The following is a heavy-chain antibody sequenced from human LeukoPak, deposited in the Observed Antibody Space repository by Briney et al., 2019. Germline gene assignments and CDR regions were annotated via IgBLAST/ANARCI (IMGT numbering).Heavy chain of an antibody. CDR2: ISNSGGNT. J-gene: IGHJ4*02. CDR3: AKDVGATRGYYFDY. Sequence: GGSLRLSCAASKFTFSNYAMSWVRQAPGKGLEWVSAISNSGGNTYYADSVKGRFTISRDNSKNTLYLQMNSLRAEDTAVYYCAKDVGATRGYYFDYWGQGTLVAVSS. D-gene: IGHD1-26*01. V-gene: IGHV3-23*01. CDR1: KFTFSNYA.